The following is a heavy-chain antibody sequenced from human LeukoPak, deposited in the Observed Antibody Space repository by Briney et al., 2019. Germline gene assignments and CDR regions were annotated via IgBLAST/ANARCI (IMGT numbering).Heavy chain of an antibody. CDR3: ARHVEQWLTPFDY. V-gene: IGHV4-39*01. CDR2: IYYSGRT. Sequence: KPSETLSLTCTVSGDSISSSSYYWGWIRQPPGKGLEWIGSIYYSGRTYYNPSLKSRVTISVDTSKNQFSLKLTSVTAADTAVYYCARHVEQWLTPFDYWGQGTLVTVSS. CDR1: GDSISSSSYY. D-gene: IGHD6-19*01. J-gene: IGHJ4*02.